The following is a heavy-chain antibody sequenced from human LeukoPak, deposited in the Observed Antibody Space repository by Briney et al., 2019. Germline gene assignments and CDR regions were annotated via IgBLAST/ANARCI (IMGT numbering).Heavy chain of an antibody. D-gene: IGHD3-10*01. V-gene: IGHV3-74*01. CDR2: INNGGSGT. Sequence: GGSLRLSCAASGFTFSIYWMHWGRQVPGKGLVWVSRINNGGSGTTYADSVKGRFTISRDNAKNTLYLQMNSLRAEDTAVYYCARDSTGSQDYWGQGTLVTVSS. J-gene: IGHJ4*02. CDR3: ARDSTGSQDY. CDR1: GFTFSIYW.